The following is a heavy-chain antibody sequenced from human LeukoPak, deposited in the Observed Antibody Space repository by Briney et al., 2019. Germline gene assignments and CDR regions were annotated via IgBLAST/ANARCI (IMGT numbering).Heavy chain of an antibody. CDR3: ARIYSSSSSRGAFDI. CDR1: GFTFSSYS. Sequence: GGSLRPSCAASGFTFSSYSTNWVRQAPGKGLEWVSSISSSSTYIYYADSVKGRFTISRDNAKNSLYLQMNSLRAEDTAVYYCARIYSSSSSRGAFDIWGQGTMVTVSS. J-gene: IGHJ3*02. V-gene: IGHV3-21*01. D-gene: IGHD6-6*01. CDR2: ISSSSTYI.